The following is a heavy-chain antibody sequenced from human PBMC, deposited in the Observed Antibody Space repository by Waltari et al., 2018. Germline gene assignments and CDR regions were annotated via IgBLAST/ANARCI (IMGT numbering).Heavy chain of an antibody. CDR2: INHSGST. D-gene: IGHD6-19*01. CDR3: ARSPIAVDYYYYMDV. J-gene: IGHJ6*03. Sequence: QVQLQQWGAGLLKPSETLSLTCAVYGGSFSGYYWSWIRQPPGKGLAWIGEINHSGSTNYNPSLKSRVTISVDTSKNQFSLKLSSVTAADTAVYYCARSPIAVDYYYYMDVWGKGTTVTVSS. CDR1: GGSFSGYY. V-gene: IGHV4-34*01.